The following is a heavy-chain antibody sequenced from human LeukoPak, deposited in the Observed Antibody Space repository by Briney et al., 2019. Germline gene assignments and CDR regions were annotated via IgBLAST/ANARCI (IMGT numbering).Heavy chain of an antibody. CDR1: GFTFSSYS. D-gene: IGHD3-3*01. J-gene: IGHJ6*02. CDR2: ISSSSSYI. V-gene: IGHV3-21*01. CDR3: AREGYDFWSGREYGMDV. Sequence: GGSLRLSCAASGFTFSSYSMNWVRQAPGKGLEWVSSISSSSSYIYYADSVKGRFTISRDNAKNSLYLQMNSLRAEDTAVYYCAREGYDFWSGREYGMDVWGQGTTVTVSS.